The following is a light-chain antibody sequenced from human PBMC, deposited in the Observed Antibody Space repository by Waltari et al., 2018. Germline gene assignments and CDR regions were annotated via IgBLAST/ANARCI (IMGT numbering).Light chain of an antibody. Sequence: QAVVTQEPSLTVSPGGTVTLTCGSSTGAVTSGHYPYWFQQKPGHVPRTLIYDTDYKHSWTPARFSGSLLGGKAALTLSGAQPDDEADYYCLLHYSGAWVFGGGTKVTVL. CDR3: LLHYSGAWV. CDR2: DTD. V-gene: IGLV7-46*01. CDR1: TGAVTSGHY. J-gene: IGLJ3*02.